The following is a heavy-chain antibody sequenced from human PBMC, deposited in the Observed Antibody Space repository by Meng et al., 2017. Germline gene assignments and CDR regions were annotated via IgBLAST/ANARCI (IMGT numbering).Heavy chain of an antibody. D-gene: IGHD4-11*01. CDR3: ARQRDGLNDYSKQEYYYYYGMDV. Sequence: GESLKISCKGSGYSFTSYWIGWVRQMPGKGLEWMGIIYPGDSDTRYSPSFQGQVTISADKSISTAYLQWSSLKASDTAMYYCARQRDGLNDYSKQEYYYYYGMDVWGQGTTVTVSS. CDR2: IYPGDSDT. V-gene: IGHV5-51*01. J-gene: IGHJ6*02. CDR1: GYSFTSYW.